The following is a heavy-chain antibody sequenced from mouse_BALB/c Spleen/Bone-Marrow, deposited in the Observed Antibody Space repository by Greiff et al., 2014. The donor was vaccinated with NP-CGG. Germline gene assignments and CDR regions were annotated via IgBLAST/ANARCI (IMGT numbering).Heavy chain of an antibody. V-gene: IGHV1S33*01. CDR1: GYTFTSYD. CDR2: IYPGDGST. J-gene: IGHJ3*01. D-gene: IGHD1-1*01. CDR3: GRSLANRVIREFAY. Sequence: ESGPELVKPGALVKISCKASGYTFTSYDINWVKQRPGQGLEWIGWIYPGDGSTKYNEKFQGKATLTADKSSSTAYMQQSSLISAEYAVDFYGRSLANRVIREFAYWGQGTLVTVSA.